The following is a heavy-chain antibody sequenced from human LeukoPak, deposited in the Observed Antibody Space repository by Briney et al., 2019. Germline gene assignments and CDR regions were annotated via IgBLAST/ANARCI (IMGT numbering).Heavy chain of an antibody. V-gene: IGHV3-11*01. CDR2: ISSSDSTI. Sequence: PGGSLRLSCAASGFTFSDYYMSWIRPAPGKGLEWVSYISSSDSTIYYADSVKGRFTISRDNAKNSLYLQMNSLRAEDTAVYYCARCLYDYNFDYWGQGTLVTVSS. D-gene: IGHD4-11*01. CDR3: ARCLYDYNFDY. CDR1: GFTFSDYY. J-gene: IGHJ4*02.